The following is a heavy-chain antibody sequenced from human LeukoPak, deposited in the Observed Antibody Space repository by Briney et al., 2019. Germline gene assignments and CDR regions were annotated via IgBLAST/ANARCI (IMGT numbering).Heavy chain of an antibody. CDR1: GFTFSSNS. V-gene: IGHV3-21*01. CDR3: AREPDYGDYVRYFDY. D-gene: IGHD4-17*01. Sequence: GGSLRLSCAASGFTFSSNSMNWVRQAPGKGLEWVSSISSSSSYIYYADSVKGRFTISRDNAKNSLYLQMNSLRAEDTAVYYCAREPDYGDYVRYFDYWGQGTLVTVSS. J-gene: IGHJ4*02. CDR2: ISSSSSYI.